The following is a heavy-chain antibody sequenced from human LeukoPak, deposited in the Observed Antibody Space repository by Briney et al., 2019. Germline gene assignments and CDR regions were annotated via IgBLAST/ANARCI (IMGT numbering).Heavy chain of an antibody. J-gene: IGHJ4*02. D-gene: IGHD5-18*01. CDR1: GFTFSSYG. V-gene: IGHV3-30*02. CDR3: AREFQRGYSYGYDY. Sequence: GGSLTLSCAASGFTFSSYGMHWVRQAPGKGLEWVAFIRYDGSNKYYADSVKGRFTISRDNSKNTLYLQMNSLRAEDTAVYYCAREFQRGYSYGYDYWGQGTLVTVSS. CDR2: IRYDGSNK.